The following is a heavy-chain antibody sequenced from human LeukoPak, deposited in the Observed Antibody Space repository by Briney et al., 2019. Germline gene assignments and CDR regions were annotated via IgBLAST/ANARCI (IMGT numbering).Heavy chain of an antibody. J-gene: IGHJ4*02. CDR1: GGSISSSSYY. CDR2: IYYSGST. Sequence: TSETLSLTCTVSGGSISSSSYYWGWIRQPPGKGLEWIGSIYYSGSTYYNPSLKSRVTISLDTSKNQFSLKLRSVDAADTAVYYCASGSPAAGYWGQGTLVTVSS. D-gene: IGHD6-25*01. V-gene: IGHV4-39*07. CDR3: ASGSPAAGY.